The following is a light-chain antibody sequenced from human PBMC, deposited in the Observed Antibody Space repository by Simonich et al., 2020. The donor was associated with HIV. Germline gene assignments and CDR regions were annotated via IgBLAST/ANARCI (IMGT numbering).Light chain of an antibody. V-gene: IGLV3-25*03. CDR3: QSADSSGSVV. CDR2: KNN. CDR1: TLPKQY. Sequence: SSELTQPPSVSVSPGQTARITCPGDTLPKQYAYWYQQKQGQAPILVKFKNNERPSGIPGRFSGSSSGTTVTLTISGVQAEDEADYYCQSADSSGSVVFGGGTKLTVL. J-gene: IGLJ2*01.